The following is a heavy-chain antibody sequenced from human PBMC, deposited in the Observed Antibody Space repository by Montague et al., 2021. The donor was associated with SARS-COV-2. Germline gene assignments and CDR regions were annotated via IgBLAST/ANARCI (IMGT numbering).Heavy chain of an antibody. CDR3: ARGSRGFRGYSYGYGLGWFDP. CDR2: IGTAGDT. J-gene: IGHJ5*02. CDR1: GFTFSSYD. V-gene: IGHV3-13*04. Sequence: SLRLSCAASGFTFSSYDMHWVRQATGKGLEWVSAIGTAGDTYYPGSVKGRFTISRENAKNSLYLQMNSLRAGDTAVYHCARGSRGFRGYSYGYGLGWFDPWGQGTLVTVSS. D-gene: IGHD5-18*01.